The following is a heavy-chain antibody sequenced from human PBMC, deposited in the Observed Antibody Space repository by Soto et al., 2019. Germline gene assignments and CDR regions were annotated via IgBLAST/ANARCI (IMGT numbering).Heavy chain of an antibody. J-gene: IGHJ6*02. V-gene: IGHV4-59*01. CDR1: GVSIVSYY. CDR2: IYHSGTT. Sequence: AATLSLTCTVSGVSIVSYYCIFVRHPAGKGLEWIGYIYHSGTTSYNPSLESRVTISIDTSKKQFSLKLTSVTAADTAVYYCARDGRDYDFWSGFHVWGQGTTVTVSS. CDR3: ARDGRDYDFWSGFHV. D-gene: IGHD3-3*01.